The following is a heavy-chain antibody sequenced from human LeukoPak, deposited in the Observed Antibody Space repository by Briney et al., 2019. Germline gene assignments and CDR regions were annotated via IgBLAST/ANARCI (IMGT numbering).Heavy chain of an antibody. Sequence: ASVKVPCKVSGYTLTELSMHWVRQAPGKGLEWMGGFDPEDGETIYTQKFQGRVTMTEDTSTDTAYMELSSLRSEDTAVYYCATARIVGATQNAFDIWGQGTMVTVSS. D-gene: IGHD1-26*01. CDR2: FDPEDGET. V-gene: IGHV1-24*01. CDR3: ATARIVGATQNAFDI. CDR1: GYTLTELS. J-gene: IGHJ3*02.